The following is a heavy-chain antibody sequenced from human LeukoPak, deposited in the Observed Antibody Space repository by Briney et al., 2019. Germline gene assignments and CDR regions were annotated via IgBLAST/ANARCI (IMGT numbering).Heavy chain of an antibody. D-gene: IGHD2-2*01. J-gene: IGHJ5*02. CDR1: GWSFNDYY. CDR3: ARGKVPAARGYKWFDP. V-gene: IGHV4-34*01. CDR2: INARGGT. Sequence: PSETLSLTCAVYGWSFNDYYWNWIRQPPGKGLEWVAEINARGGTNFNPSLKSRFTISVDTSKRQFSLTLTSMIPADPSVYYCARGKVPAARGYKWFDPWGQGTLVTVSS.